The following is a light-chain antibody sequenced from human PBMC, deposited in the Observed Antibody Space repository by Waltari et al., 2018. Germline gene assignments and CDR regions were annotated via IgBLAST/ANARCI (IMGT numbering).Light chain of an antibody. Sequence: QSALTQPPSVSGSPGQSVTISCAGTNSDVGFYNRVSWYQQSPGTAPKLIGYQVSNRPAGVPARFSGSKSGSTASLTISGLQAEDEADYSCYSYTTSGIYVFGTGTKVSVL. CDR3: YSYTTSGIYV. CDR2: QVS. CDR1: NSDVGFYNR. V-gene: IGLV2-18*02. J-gene: IGLJ1*01.